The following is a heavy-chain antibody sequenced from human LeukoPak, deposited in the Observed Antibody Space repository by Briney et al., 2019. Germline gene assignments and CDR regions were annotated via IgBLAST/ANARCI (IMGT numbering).Heavy chain of an antibody. CDR3: ASGVGAWGFDY. J-gene: IGHJ4*02. CDR2: INRSGST. D-gene: IGHD7-27*01. Sequence: SETLSLTCAVYGGSFSGYYWSWIRQPPGKGLEWIGEINRSGSTNYNPSLKSRVTISVDTSKNQFSLKLSSVTAADTAVYYCASGVGAWGFDYWGQGTLVTVSS. V-gene: IGHV4-34*01. CDR1: GGSFSGYY.